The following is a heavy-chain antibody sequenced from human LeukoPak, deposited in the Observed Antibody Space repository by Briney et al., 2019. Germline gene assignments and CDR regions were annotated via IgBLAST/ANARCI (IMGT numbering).Heavy chain of an antibody. CDR1: GYTFTSYG. D-gene: IGHD2-2*01. CDR2: ISGDNGST. J-gene: IGHJ4*02. V-gene: IGHV1-18*01. Sequence: ASVKVSCKASGYTFTSYGISCVRQAPGQGLEWMGWISGDNGSTNYAQKLQGRATMTTDTSTSTAYMELRSLRSDDSAIYYCAREDTRRGSRGYFDYWGQGTLVTVSS. CDR3: AREDTRRGSRGYFDY.